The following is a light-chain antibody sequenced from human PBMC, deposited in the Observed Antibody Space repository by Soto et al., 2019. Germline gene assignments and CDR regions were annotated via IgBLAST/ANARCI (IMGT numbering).Light chain of an antibody. CDR2: GAS. CDR3: QQYNNWPALYT. J-gene: IGKJ2*01. V-gene: IGKV3-15*01. CDR1: QSVSSN. Sequence: EIVMTQSPATLSVSPGERATLSCRASQSVSSNLAWYQQKPGQAPRLLIYGASTRATGIPARFSGSGSGTEFTLTISSLQSEEFAVYYCQQYNNWPALYTFGQGTKLETK.